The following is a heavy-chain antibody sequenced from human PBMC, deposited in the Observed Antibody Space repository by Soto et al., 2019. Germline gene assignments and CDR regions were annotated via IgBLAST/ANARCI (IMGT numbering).Heavy chain of an antibody. CDR2: IDPSDSYT. V-gene: IGHV5-10-1*01. CDR1: GYSFTSYW. D-gene: IGHD6-19*01. J-gene: IGHJ6*02. Sequence: GESLKISCKSSGYSFTSYWISWVRQMPGKGLEWMGRIDPSDSYTNYSPSFQGHVTISADKSISTAYLQWSSLKASDTAMYYCARLPPVVQWLVSYYYYGMDVWGQGTTVTAP. CDR3: ARLPPVVQWLVSYYYYGMDV.